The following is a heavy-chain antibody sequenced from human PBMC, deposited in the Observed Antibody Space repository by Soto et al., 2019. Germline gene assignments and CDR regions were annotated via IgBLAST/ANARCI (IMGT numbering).Heavy chain of an antibody. Sequence: QVQLQESGPGLVKPSQTLSLTCTVSGGSISSGGYYWSWIRQHPGKGLEWIGYIYYSGSTYYNPSLKSRFTMSVDTSKDQFSVKLSSVSAAGTAVYYSARTSGHYYYYMDVWGKGTTVTVSS. D-gene: IGHD2-2*01. V-gene: IGHV4-31*03. CDR3: ARTSGHYYYYMDV. CDR1: GGSISSGGYY. J-gene: IGHJ6*03. CDR2: IYYSGST.